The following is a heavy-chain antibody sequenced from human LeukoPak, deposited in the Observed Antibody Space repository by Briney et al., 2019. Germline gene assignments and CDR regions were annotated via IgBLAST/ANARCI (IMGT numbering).Heavy chain of an antibody. J-gene: IGHJ4*02. V-gene: IGHV3-23*01. CDR3: ARDMMGATLYFDS. Sequence: GGSLRLSCAASGFTFSIYGMSWVRQAPGKGLEWVSAISGSGGRTYNADSMTGRFTISRDNSKNTLYLQMNSLRVEDTAVYYCARDMMGATLYFDSWGQGTLVTVSS. CDR2: ISGSGGRT. D-gene: IGHD1-26*01. CDR1: GFTFSIYG.